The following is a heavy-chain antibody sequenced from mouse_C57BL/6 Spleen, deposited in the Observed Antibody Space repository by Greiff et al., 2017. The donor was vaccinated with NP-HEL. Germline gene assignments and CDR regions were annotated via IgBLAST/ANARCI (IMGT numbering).Heavy chain of an antibody. V-gene: IGHV1-80*01. Sequence: SGASVKISCKASGYAFSSYWMNWVKQRPGKGLEWIGQIYPGDGDTNYNGKFKGKATLTADKSSSTAYMQLSSLTSEDSAVYFCASSSSYDAMDYWGQGTSVTVSS. D-gene: IGHD1-1*01. J-gene: IGHJ4*01. CDR3: ASSSSYDAMDY. CDR1: GYAFSSYW. CDR2: IYPGDGDT.